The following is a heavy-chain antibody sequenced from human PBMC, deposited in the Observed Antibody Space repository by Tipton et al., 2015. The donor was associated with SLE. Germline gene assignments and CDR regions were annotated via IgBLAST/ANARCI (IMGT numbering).Heavy chain of an antibody. CDR3: ARDRRCWYFGL. V-gene: IGHV4-61*02. Sequence: GLVKPSGTLSLTCAVSGDSFSSGRSSWNWVRQTAGKGLEWIGRIYTSGSTNYNPSLKSRVTISVDTSKNQFSLKLSSVTAADTAVYYCARDRRCWYFGLWGRGTLVTVSS. CDR2: IYTSGST. J-gene: IGHJ2*01. CDR1: GDSFSSGRSS. D-gene: IGHD4-17*01.